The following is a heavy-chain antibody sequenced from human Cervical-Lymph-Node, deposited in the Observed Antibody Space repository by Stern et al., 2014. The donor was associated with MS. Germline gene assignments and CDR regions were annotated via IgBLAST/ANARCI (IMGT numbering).Heavy chain of an antibody. V-gene: IGHV3-30-3*01. CDR1: GFTFSTYA. D-gene: IGHD3-10*01. Sequence: VQLVESGGGVVQPGRSLSLSCVASGFTFSTYAMHWVRQAPGKGLEWVAFVSYDGTQRNSTDSVKARFTISRGNSKNTLYLHMNSLRDEDTAVYFCARGGRGVGLEYWGQGALVTVSS. CDR3: ARGGRGVGLEY. J-gene: IGHJ4*02. CDR2: VSYDGTQR.